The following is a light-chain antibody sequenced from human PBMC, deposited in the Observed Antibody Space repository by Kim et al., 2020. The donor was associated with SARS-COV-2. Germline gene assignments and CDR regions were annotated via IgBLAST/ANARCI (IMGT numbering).Light chain of an antibody. CDR3: SSFRSGNTLL. J-gene: IGLJ3*02. Sequence: GPARTIACTGTRSNLADNNFGACNQQPPGGAPKVIFYDVDHRPSGVSSRFAGTKSDTAASLTIAEVQAEDEADYYCSSFRSGNTLLFGGGTQLTVL. CDR1: RSNLADNNF. V-gene: IGLV2-14*04. CDR2: DVD.